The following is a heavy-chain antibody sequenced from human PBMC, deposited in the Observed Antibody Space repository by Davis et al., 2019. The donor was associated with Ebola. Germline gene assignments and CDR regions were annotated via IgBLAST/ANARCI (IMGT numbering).Heavy chain of an antibody. CDR2: ISYDGSNK. CDR3: ARGGVYYDFWSAMDV. V-gene: IGHV3-30-3*01. J-gene: IGHJ6*04. CDR1: GVTFSSYA. D-gene: IGHD3-3*01. Sequence: PGGSLRLSCAASGVTFSSYAMHWVRQAPGKGLEWVAVISYDGSNKYYADSVKGRFTISRDNSKNTLYLQMNSLRAEDTAVYYCARGGVYYDFWSAMDVWGKGITVTVSS.